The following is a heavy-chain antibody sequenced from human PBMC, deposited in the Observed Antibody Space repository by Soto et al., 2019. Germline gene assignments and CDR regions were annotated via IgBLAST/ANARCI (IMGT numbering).Heavy chain of an antibody. D-gene: IGHD6-19*01. V-gene: IGHV3-74*01. J-gene: IGHJ4*02. CDR3: ARDAYISGYFQFDY. Sequence: EVQLVESGGGLVQPGGSLRLSCAASGFTFNTYWMHWVRQVPGKGLVWVSRIHFDGSTTHYADSVKGRFTISRDNAKNTRYLQMNSLRAEETAVYYFARDAYISGYFQFDYWGQGTLVTVSS. CDR1: GFTFNTYW. CDR2: IHFDGSTT.